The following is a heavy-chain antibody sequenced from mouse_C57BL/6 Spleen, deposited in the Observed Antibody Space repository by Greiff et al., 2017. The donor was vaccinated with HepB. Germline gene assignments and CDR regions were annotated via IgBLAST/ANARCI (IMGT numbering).Heavy chain of an antibody. D-gene: IGHD5-5*01. Sequence: EVKLQESGPGLVKPSQSLSLTCSVTGYSITSGYYWNWIRQFPGNKLEWMGYISYDGSNNYNPSLKNRISITRDTSKNQFFLKLNSVTTGDTATYYCARELSTTYVGGVFDYWGQGTTLTVAS. V-gene: IGHV3-6*01. J-gene: IGHJ2*01. CDR3: ARELSTTYVGGVFDY. CDR1: GYSITSGYY. CDR2: ISYDGSN.